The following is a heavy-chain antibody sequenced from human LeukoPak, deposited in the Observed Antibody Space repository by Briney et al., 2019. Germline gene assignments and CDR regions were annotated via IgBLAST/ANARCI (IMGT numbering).Heavy chain of an antibody. D-gene: IGHD3-22*01. V-gene: IGHV3-23*01. J-gene: IGHJ4*02. Sequence: GGSLRLSCAASGFTFSSYGMSWVRQAPGKGLDWVSAVSSGGNSNYADSVTGRFTISRDNSKNTLYLQMNSLRAEDTAVYYCAKDRYSDNTGHHYDNEYWGQGTLVTVSS. CDR2: VSSGGNS. CDR1: GFTFSSYG. CDR3: AKDRYSDNTGHHYDNEY.